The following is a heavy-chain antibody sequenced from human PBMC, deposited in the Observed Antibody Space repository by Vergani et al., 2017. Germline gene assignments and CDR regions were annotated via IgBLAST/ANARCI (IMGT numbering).Heavy chain of an antibody. CDR1: GGSISSGGYS. V-gene: IGHV4-30-2*01. CDR3: ARDGPRNDFDWFPEY. D-gene: IGHD3-9*01. Sequence: QLQLQESGSGLVKPSQTLSLTCAVSGGSISSGGYSWSWIRQPPGKGLEWIGYIYHSGSTYYNPSLKSRVTISVDRSKNQFSLKLSSVTAADTAVYYCARDGPRNDFDWFPEYWGQGTLVTVSS. CDR2: IYHSGST. J-gene: IGHJ4*02.